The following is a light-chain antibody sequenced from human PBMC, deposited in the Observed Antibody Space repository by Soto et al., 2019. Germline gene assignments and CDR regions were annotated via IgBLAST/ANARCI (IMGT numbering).Light chain of an antibody. J-gene: IGKJ4*01. CDR1: QSILYTSNNKNY. Sequence: DIVMTQSPDSLAVSLGERATINCKSSQSILYTSNNKNYLTWFQQKPGLPPKLLIYWASTRESGVPDRFRGSGSGTDFTLTISSLQAEDVAVYYCQQYYNTPFTFGGGTKVEIK. CDR2: WAS. V-gene: IGKV4-1*01. CDR3: QQYYNTPFT.